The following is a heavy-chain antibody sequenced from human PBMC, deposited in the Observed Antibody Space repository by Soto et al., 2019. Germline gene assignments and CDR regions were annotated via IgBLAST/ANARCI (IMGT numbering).Heavy chain of an antibody. CDR3: ARLYYYMAPDPKNWFDP. V-gene: IGHV4-59*08. Sequence: PSETLSLTCTVSGGSISSYYWSWIRQPPGKGLEWIGYIYYSGSTNYNPSLKSRVTISVDTSKNQFSLKLSSVTAADTAVYYCARLYYYMAPDPKNWFDPWGQGTLVTVSS. CDR1: GGSISSYY. D-gene: IGHD3-10*01. CDR2: IYYSGST. J-gene: IGHJ5*02.